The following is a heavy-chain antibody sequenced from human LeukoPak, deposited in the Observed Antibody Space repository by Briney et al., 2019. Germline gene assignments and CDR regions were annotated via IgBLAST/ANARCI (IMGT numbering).Heavy chain of an antibody. CDR3: AKALGVQVVRYHDYGMDV. V-gene: IGHV3-43*02. CDR2: ICGKGGNT. J-gene: IGHJ6*02. Sequence: GGSLRLSCAASVFTFDDYAMHWVRPAPRKGLEWVSLICGKGGNTYYADSVKGRFTIYRDNSKTSLYLQMNSLRTEDTALYYCAKALGVQVVRYHDYGMDVWGQGTTVTVSS. CDR1: VFTFDDYA. D-gene: IGHD2-2*01.